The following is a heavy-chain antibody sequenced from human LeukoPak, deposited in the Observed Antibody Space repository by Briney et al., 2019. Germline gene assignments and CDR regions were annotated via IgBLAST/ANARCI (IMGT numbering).Heavy chain of an antibody. Sequence: ASVKVSCKTSGYTFINYNIYWVRQAPGQGLEWMGWISVYYGTTNYAQKLQGRVTMTTDTSTSTAYMEMRSLSSDDTAVYYCAREAGSGSYYPFDYWGQGTLVTVSS. J-gene: IGHJ4*02. CDR2: ISVYYGTT. V-gene: IGHV1-18*01. CDR3: AREAGSGSYYPFDY. CDR1: GYTFINYN. D-gene: IGHD3-10*01.